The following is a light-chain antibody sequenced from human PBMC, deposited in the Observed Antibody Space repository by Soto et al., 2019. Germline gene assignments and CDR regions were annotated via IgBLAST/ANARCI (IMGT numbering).Light chain of an antibody. CDR3: SSYTSSSTPPYV. Sequence: ALTQPASVSGSPGQSITISCTGTSSDVGGYNYVSWYQQHPGKAPKFMIYDVSNRPSGVSNRFSGSKSGNTASLTISGLQAEDEAVYYCSSYTSSSTPPYVFGAGTKVSVL. CDR2: DVS. V-gene: IGLV2-14*01. J-gene: IGLJ1*01. CDR1: SSDVGGYNY.